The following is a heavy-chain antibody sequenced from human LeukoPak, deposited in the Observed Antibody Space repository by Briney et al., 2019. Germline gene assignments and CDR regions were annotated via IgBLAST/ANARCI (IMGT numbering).Heavy chain of an antibody. CDR3: AQTTMVRGVINDY. Sequence: PSETLSLTCAVYGGSFSGYYWSWIRQPPGKGLEWMGEINHSGSTNYNPSLKSRVTISVDTSKNQFSLKLSSVTAADTAVYYCAQTTMVRGVINDYWGQGTLVTVSS. D-gene: IGHD3-10*01. CDR1: GGSFSGYY. V-gene: IGHV4-34*01. J-gene: IGHJ4*02. CDR2: INHSGST.